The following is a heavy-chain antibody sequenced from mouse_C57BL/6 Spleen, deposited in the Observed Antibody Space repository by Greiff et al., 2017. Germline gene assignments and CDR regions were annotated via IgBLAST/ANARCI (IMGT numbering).Heavy chain of an antibody. D-gene: IGHD2-14*01. J-gene: IGHJ3*01. CDR2: FHPYNDDT. Sequence: QVQLQQSGAELVKPGASVKMSCKASGYTFTTYPIAWMKQNHGQRLEWIGNFHPYNDDTKYNEKFKGKATLTVEKSSSTVYLELSRLTSDVSAVYYRARRGTRDGAWFAYWGEGTLVTVSA. V-gene: IGHV1-47*01. CDR1: GYTFTTYP. CDR3: ARRGTRDGAWFAY.